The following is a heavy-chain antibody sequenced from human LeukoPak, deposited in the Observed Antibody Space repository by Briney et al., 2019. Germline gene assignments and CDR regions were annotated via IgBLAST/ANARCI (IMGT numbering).Heavy chain of an antibody. CDR1: GFTFSSYS. J-gene: IGHJ4*02. Sequence: PGGSLRLSCTASGFTFSSYSMNWVRQAPGKGLEWVSSISSSSSYIYYADSVKGRFTISRDNAKNSLYLQMNTLRAEDTAVYYCAKENPVGGTNYFDYWGQGTLVTVSS. D-gene: IGHD1-26*01. V-gene: IGHV3-21*04. CDR2: ISSSSSYI. CDR3: AKENPVGGTNYFDY.